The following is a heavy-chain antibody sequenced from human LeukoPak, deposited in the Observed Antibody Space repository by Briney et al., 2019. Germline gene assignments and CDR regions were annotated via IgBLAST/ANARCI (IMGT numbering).Heavy chain of an antibody. D-gene: IGHD3-3*01. Sequence: ASVKVSCKASGYTFTGYYMHWVRQAPGQGLEWMGWMNPNSGNTGYAQKFQGRVTMTRNTSISTAYMELSSLRSEDTAVYYCARAHSFWSGPENRAPINWGQGTLVTVSS. CDR3: ARAHSFWSGPENRAPIN. J-gene: IGHJ4*02. CDR1: GYTFTGYY. V-gene: IGHV1-8*02. CDR2: MNPNSGNT.